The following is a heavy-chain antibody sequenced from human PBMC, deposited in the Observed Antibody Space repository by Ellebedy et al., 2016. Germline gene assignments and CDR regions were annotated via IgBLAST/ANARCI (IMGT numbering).Heavy chain of an antibody. CDR2: ISGSGGST. V-gene: IGHV3-23*01. CDR1: GFTFSSYA. D-gene: IGHD2-2*01. J-gene: IGHJ4*02. Sequence: GGSLRLSXAASGFTFSSYAMSWVRQAPGKGLEWVSAISGSGGSTYYADSVKGRFTISRDNSKNTLYLQMISLRAEDTAVYYCAKAPPRYCSSTSCLGWGQGTLVTVSS. CDR3: AKAPPRYCSSTSCLG.